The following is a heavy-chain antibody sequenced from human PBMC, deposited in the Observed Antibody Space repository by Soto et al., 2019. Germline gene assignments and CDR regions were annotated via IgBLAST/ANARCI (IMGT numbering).Heavy chain of an antibody. V-gene: IGHV3-23*01. CDR2: ISGSGGST. J-gene: IGHJ4*02. D-gene: IGHD3-3*01. CDR3: ATRGEILIFGVVIRHAFDY. Sequence: GGSLRLSCAASGFTFSSYAMSWVRQAPGKGLEWVSAISGSGGSTYYADSVKGRFTISRDNSKNTLYLQMNSLRAEDTAVYYCATRGEILIFGVVIRHAFDYWGQGTLVTVSS. CDR1: GFTFSSYA.